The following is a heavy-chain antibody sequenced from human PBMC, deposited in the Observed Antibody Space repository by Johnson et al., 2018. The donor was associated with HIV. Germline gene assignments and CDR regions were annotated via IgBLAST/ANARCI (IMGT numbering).Heavy chain of an antibody. CDR3: ARDANSGSDREVKGAFDI. V-gene: IGHV3-15*01. J-gene: IGHJ3*02. D-gene: IGHD3-10*01. CDR2: IKRKTDGGTT. CDR1: GFTFSNAW. Sequence: EKLVESGGGLVKPGGSLRLSCAASGFTFSNAWMSWVRQAPGKGLEWVGRIKRKTDGGTTDYAAPVKGSFTISRDDSKNTLYLQMNSLKTEDTAVYYCARDANSGSDREVKGAFDIWGQGTRVPVSS.